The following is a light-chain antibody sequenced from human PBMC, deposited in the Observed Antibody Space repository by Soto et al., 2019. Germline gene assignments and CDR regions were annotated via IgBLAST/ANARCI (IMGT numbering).Light chain of an antibody. Sequence: DIVMTQSPEYLAVSLGERATINCKSSQNVLYSSNNKNLIAWYQQQPGQPPKLLIYWASTRESGVPDRFSGSGSVRDFTLTISSLQAEDVAVYYCQQYYSPPRYTFGQGTRLEIK. V-gene: IGKV4-1*01. CDR2: WAS. CDR1: QNVLYSSNNKNL. CDR3: QQYYSPPRYT. J-gene: IGKJ2*01.